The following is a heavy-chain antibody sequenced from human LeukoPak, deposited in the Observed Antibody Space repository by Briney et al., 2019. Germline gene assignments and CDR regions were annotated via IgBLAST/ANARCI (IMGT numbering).Heavy chain of an antibody. J-gene: IGHJ4*02. D-gene: IGHD4-17*01. CDR1: GFRFSRYG. CDR2: IWYDGSKK. CDR3: ARDPGTVTTLYDY. V-gene: IGHV3-33*01. Sequence: PGGSLRLSCAASGFRFSRYGMHWVRQAPGKGLEWVALIWYDGSKKYYADSVKGRFTISRDDSKNTLYLQMNSLRAEDTAVYYCARDPGTVTTLYDYWGQGSLVTVSS.